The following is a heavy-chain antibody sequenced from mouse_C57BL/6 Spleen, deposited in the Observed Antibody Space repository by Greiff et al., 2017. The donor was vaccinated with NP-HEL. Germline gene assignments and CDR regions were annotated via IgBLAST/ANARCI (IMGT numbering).Heavy chain of an antibody. J-gene: IGHJ4*01. D-gene: IGHD2-3*01. CDR2: NYPGSGST. CDR1: GYTFTSYW. V-gene: IGHV1-55*01. CDR3: AREGYDGYSEAMDY. Sequence: VQLQQPGAELVKPGASVKMSCKASGYTFTSYWITWVKQRPGQGLEWIGDNYPGSGSTNYNEKFKSKATLTVDTSSSTAYMQLSSLTSEDAAVYCCAREGYDGYSEAMDYWGQGTSVTVSS.